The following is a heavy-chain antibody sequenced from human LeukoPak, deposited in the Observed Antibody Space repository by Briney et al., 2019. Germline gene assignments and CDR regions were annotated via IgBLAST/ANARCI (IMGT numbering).Heavy chain of an antibody. CDR3: AKEYSSSWYYFDY. CDR1: GFTFSSYA. CDR2: ISSSGGGT. Sequence: GGSLRLSCAASGFTFSSYAMSWVHQAPGKGLEWVSAISSSGGGTYYADSVKGRFTISRDNSKNKLYLQMNSLRAEDTAVYYCAKEYSSSWYYFDYWGQGTLVTVSS. J-gene: IGHJ4*02. D-gene: IGHD6-13*01. V-gene: IGHV3-23*01.